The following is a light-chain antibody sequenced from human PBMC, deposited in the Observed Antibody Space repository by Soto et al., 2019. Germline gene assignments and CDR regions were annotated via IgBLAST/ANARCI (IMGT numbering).Light chain of an antibody. Sequence: QSALTQPPSVSGSPGQSVTISCTGTSGDIGTYNRVSWYQQTPGTAPKVMIYEVSNRPSGVPDRFSGSQSGNTASLTISGLQAEDEADYYCSSYTTSTLVFGGGTTLTVL. CDR1: SGDIGTYNR. V-gene: IGLV2-18*02. CDR3: SSYTTSTLV. J-gene: IGLJ2*01. CDR2: EVS.